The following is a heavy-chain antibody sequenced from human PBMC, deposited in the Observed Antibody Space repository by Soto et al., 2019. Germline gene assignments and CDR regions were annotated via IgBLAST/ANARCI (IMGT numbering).Heavy chain of an antibody. D-gene: IGHD1-26*01. V-gene: IGHV3-21*01. CDR2: ISSSSSDI. Sequence: EVQLVESGGGLVKPGGSLRLSCAASGFTFSTYSMNWVRQAPGKGLEWVSSISSSSSDIYYADSVKGRLTISRDNAKNALYLQMNSLRAEDTAVYYCARVLVGSYCYFDYWGQGTLVTVSS. CDR3: ARVLVGSYCYFDY. CDR1: GFTFSTYS. J-gene: IGHJ4*02.